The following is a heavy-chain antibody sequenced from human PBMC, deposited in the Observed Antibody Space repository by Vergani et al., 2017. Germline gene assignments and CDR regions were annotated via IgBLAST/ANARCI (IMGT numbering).Heavy chain of an antibody. CDR2: IKRDGTET. V-gene: IGHV3-7*01. D-gene: IGHD2-15*01. CDR1: GFTFGDYY. CDR3: ARISGGSAPYLHY. J-gene: IGHJ1*01. Sequence: EVHLEESGGGLVQPGGSLRLSCAASGFTFGDYYMAWIRLAPGKGLDWVASIKRDGTETFYVDSVRGRFTISRDDAKTTLYLQMNSLRDEDRGVYYCARISGGSAPYLHYWGQGTLVTVAS.